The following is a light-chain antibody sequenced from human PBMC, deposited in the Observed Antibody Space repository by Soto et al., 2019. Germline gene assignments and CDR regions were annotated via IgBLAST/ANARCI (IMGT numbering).Light chain of an antibody. J-gene: IGLJ1*01. CDR3: SSYTSSSTFYV. Sequence: QSVLTQPASVSGSPGQSITISCTGTSSDDGGYNYFSWYQQHPGKAPKLMIYDVSNRPSGVSNRFSGSKSGNTASLTISGLQAEDEADYYCSSYTSSSTFYVFGTGTKLTVL. CDR2: DVS. CDR1: SSDDGGYNY. V-gene: IGLV2-14*01.